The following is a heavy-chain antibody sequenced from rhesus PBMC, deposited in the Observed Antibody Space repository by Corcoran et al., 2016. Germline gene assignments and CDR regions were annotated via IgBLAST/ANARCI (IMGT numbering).Heavy chain of an antibody. D-gene: IGHD2-21*01. J-gene: IGHJ4*01. CDR2: IRNKVYGGAT. Sequence: EVQLVESGGGLVQPGGSLRLSCAASGFTFSDYDMYWVRQAPGKGLGWVGFIRNKVYGGATQYAASVKGRFTISRDDSNSIAYLQMSSLKTEDTAVYYCTIHRRYCTGSGCYGGFDYWGQGVLVTVSS. CDR1: GFTFSDYD. V-gene: IGHV3-184*01. CDR3: TIHRRYCTGSGCYGGFDY.